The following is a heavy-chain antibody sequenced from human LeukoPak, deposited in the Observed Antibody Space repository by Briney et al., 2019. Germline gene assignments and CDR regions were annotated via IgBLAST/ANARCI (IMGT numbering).Heavy chain of an antibody. D-gene: IGHD2-8*01. J-gene: IGHJ4*02. V-gene: IGHV5-51*01. CDR2: IYPGDSDT. CDR1: GDSFTSYW. Sequence: PGESLKISCVGSGDSFTSYWIAWARPMRGKGMEWMGIIYPGDSDTRYGPSFHGQVTISVDKSISTAYLDWSRLRASDPGMYFCARRECTKNGLVYCGQGTLVTVSS. CDR3: ARRECTKNGLVY.